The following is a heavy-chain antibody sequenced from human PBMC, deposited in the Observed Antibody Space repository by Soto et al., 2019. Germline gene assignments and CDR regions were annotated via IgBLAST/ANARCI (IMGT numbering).Heavy chain of an antibody. J-gene: IGHJ3*01. CDR3: AKVRGRTYYYDTFDV. CDR2: ISWNSATI. D-gene: IGHD3-22*01. V-gene: IGHV3-9*01. CDR1: GFSFDEYA. Sequence: VQLVESGGGSVQPGRSLRLSCSASGFSFDEYALHWVRQTPGKGLEWVSGISWNSATIEFADSVKGRFNISRDNAKNSLSLQMNSMTTEDTAVYFCAKVRGRTYYYDTFDVWGQGTMVTVS.